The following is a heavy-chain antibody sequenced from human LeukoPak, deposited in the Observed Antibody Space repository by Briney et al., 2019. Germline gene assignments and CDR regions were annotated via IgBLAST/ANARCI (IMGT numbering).Heavy chain of an antibody. J-gene: IGHJ6*03. V-gene: IGHV3-30*02. D-gene: IGHD2-8*01. CDR3: AKDRCSNGIGCYYYYMDV. Sequence: PGGSLRLSCAAFGFTFSSYGMHWVRQAPGKGLEWVAYIQYDGSNEQYADSVKGRFSISRDSSKNILYLQMNSLRAGDTAVYYCAKDRCSNGIGCYYYYMDVWGKGTTVTISS. CDR2: IQYDGSNE. CDR1: GFTFSSYG.